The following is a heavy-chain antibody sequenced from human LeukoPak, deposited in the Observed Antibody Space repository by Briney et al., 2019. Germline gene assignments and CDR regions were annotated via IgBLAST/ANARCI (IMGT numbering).Heavy chain of an antibody. CDR3: ANGRYYGSGSYYNPFDY. Sequence: GGSLRLSCAASRFTFSSYAMSWVRQAPGKGLEWVSAISGSGGSTYYADSVKGRFTISRDNSKNTLYLQMNSLRAEDTAVYYCANGRYYGSGSYYNPFDYWGQGTLVTVSS. D-gene: IGHD3-10*01. J-gene: IGHJ4*02. CDR2: ISGSGGST. V-gene: IGHV3-23*01. CDR1: RFTFSSYA.